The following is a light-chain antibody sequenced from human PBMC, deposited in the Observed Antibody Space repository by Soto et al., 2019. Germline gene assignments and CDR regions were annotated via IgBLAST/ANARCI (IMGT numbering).Light chain of an antibody. CDR3: QQYGRA. V-gene: IGKV3-20*01. Sequence: IVLTQSPDTLSLSPGERATLSCRASQSVDSGYLVWFQQKPGQAPSLLIYNASTRATGIPDRFSGSGSGTDFTLTITRLEPEDFAMYYCQQYGRAFGQGTKVDIK. CDR1: QSVDSGY. J-gene: IGKJ1*01. CDR2: NAS.